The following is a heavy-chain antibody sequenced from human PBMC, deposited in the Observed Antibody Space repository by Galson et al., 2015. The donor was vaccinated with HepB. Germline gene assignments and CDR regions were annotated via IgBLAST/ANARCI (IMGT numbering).Heavy chain of an antibody. Sequence: SLRLSCAASGFTFSSYWMHWVRQAPGKGLEWVAVISYDGSNKYYADSVKGRFTISRDNSKNTLYLQMNSLRAEDTAVYYCARDRVWCSSTSCYSPPGYGMDVWGQGTTVTVSS. CDR3: ARDRVWCSSTSCYSPPGYGMDV. D-gene: IGHD2-2*01. V-gene: IGHV3-30-3*01. CDR1: GFTFSSYW. CDR2: ISYDGSNK. J-gene: IGHJ6*02.